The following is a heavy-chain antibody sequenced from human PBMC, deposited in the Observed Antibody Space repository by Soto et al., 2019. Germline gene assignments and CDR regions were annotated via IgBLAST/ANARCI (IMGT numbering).Heavy chain of an antibody. CDR3: ARGGYYDSSGSRNYHYYGMNV. CDR1: GYTFTSYG. CDR2: ISPYDGYT. J-gene: IGHJ6*02. D-gene: IGHD3-22*01. Sequence: ASVKVSCKASGYTFTSYGSNWVRQAPGQGLEWLGWISPYDGYTNYAQILQGRVYMTTDTSTKTAYMELRSLRSDDTAMYYCARGGYYDSSGSRNYHYYGMNVWGQGTTVTVSS. V-gene: IGHV1-18*01.